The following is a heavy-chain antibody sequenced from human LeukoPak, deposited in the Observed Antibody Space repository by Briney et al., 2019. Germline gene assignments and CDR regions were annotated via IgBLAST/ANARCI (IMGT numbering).Heavy chain of an antibody. V-gene: IGHV3-74*01. CDR1: GFTFSSYW. CDR2: INTDGSST. D-gene: IGHD6-13*01. J-gene: IGHJ4*02. Sequence: PGGSLRLSCAASGFTFSSYWMHWVRQVPGKGLVWVSRINTDGSSTTYADSVKGRFTISRDNTENTLYLQMNSLRAEDTAVYYCARVGSSWYEDYWGQGTLVTVSS. CDR3: ARVGSSWYEDY.